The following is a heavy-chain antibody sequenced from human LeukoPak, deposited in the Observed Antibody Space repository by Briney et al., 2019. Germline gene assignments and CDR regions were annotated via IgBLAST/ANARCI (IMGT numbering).Heavy chain of an antibody. CDR3: ARQIASAGTAGFDF. D-gene: IGHD6-13*01. CDR2: IYSTGST. Sequence: PSETLSLPCTVCGGSISSYYWRWIRQPAGEGLEWIGRIYSTGSTNYNPSLKSRVTMSVDTSKNQFSLKLRSVTAADTAVYYCARQIASAGTAGFDFWGQGAPVTVSS. CDR1: GGSISSYY. J-gene: IGHJ4*02. V-gene: IGHV4-4*07.